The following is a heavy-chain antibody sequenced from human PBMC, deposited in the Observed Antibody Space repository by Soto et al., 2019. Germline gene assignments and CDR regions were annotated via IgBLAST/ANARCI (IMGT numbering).Heavy chain of an antibody. CDR3: ARQGRDYSNGYYYYGMDV. CDR1: GYSFTSYW. J-gene: IGHJ6*02. Sequence: GESLKISCKGSGYSFTSYWISWVRQMPGKGLEWMGRIDPSYSYTNYSPSFQGHVTISADKSISTAYLQWSSLKASDTAMYYCARQGRDYSNGYYYYGMDVWGQGTTVTVSS. CDR2: IDPSYSYT. D-gene: IGHD4-4*01. V-gene: IGHV5-10-1*01.